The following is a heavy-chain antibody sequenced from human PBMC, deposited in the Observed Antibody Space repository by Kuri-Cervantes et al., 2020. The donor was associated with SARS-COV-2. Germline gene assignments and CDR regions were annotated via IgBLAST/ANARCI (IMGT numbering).Heavy chain of an antibody. J-gene: IGHJ2*01. V-gene: IGHV3-21*01. CDR2: ISSSSSYI. D-gene: IGHD1-26*01. Sequence: ETLSLTCAASGFTFSSYSMNWVRQAPGKGLEWVSSISSSSSYIYYADSVKGRFTISRDNAKNSLYLQMNSLRAEDTAVYYCARGSWVTMGWYFDLWGRGTLVTVPS. CDR3: ARGSWVTMGWYFDL. CDR1: GFTFSSYS.